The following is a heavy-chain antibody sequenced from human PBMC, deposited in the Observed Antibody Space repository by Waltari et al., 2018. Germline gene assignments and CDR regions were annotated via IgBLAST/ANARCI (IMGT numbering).Heavy chain of an antibody. V-gene: IGHV1-2*06. J-gene: IGHJ4*02. CDR1: GYTFTGYY. Sequence: QVQLVQSGAEVKKPGASVKVSCKASGYTFTGYYMHWVRQAPGQGLEWMGRINPNSGGTNYAQKFQGRVTMTRDTSISTAYMELSRLRSDDTAVYDCARDLSGLRFLESVRWGGPEFDYWGQGTLVTVSS. CDR2: INPNSGGT. CDR3: ARDLSGLRFLESVRWGGPEFDY. D-gene: IGHD3-3*01.